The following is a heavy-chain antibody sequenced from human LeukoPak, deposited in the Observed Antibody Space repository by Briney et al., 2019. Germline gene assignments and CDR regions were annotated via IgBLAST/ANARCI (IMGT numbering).Heavy chain of an antibody. Sequence: GGSLRLSCAASGFTFSSSWMHWVRQVPGKGLVWVSYINGNGDTTSYADSVKGRFTISRDNAKNTLYLQMSSLRAEDTAVYYCVRALTDWGQGTLVTVSS. J-gene: IGHJ4*02. CDR3: VRALTD. CDR2: INGNGDTT. CDR1: GFTFSSSW. V-gene: IGHV3-74*01.